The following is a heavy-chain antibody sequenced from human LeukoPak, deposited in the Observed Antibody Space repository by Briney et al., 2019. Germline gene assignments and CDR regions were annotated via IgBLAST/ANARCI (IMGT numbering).Heavy chain of an antibody. CDR1: GFTFSSYA. D-gene: IGHD2-8*01. CDR2: ISYDGSNK. V-gene: IGHV3-30-3*01. Sequence: PGGSLRLSCAASGFTFSSYAMHWVRQAPGKGLEWVAVISYDGSNKYYADSVKGRFTISRDNSKNTLYLQMNSLRAEDTAVYYCAKGVYRLSNWVERGYFDLWGRGTLVTVSS. J-gene: IGHJ2*01. CDR3: AKGVYRLSNWVERGYFDL.